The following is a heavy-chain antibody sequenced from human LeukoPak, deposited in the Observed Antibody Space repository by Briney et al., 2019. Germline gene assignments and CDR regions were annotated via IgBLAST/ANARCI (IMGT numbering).Heavy chain of an antibody. J-gene: IGHJ4*02. V-gene: IGHV3-21*01. CDR2: ISSSSSYI. CDR3: ARHRGSYGSSYYFDY. Sequence: PGGSLRLSCAASGFTFSSYSMNWVRQAPGKGLEWVSSISSSSSYISYADSVKGRFTISRDNAKKSLYLQMNSLRAEDTAVYYCARHRGSYGSSYYFDYWGQGTLVTVSS. CDR1: GFTFSSYS. D-gene: IGHD1-26*01.